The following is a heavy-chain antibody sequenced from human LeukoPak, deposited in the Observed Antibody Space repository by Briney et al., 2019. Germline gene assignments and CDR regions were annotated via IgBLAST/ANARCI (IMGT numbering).Heavy chain of an antibody. V-gene: IGHV1-46*01. J-gene: IGHJ4*02. Sequence: ASVKVSCKASGYTFTSYYMHWVRQAPGQGLEWMGIINPSGGSTSYAQKFQGRVTMTRDTSTSTVYMELSSLRSEDTAVYYCARGTMVRGVLKGPLDYWGQGTLVTVSS. CDR2: INPSGGST. CDR1: GYTFTSYY. CDR3: ARGTMVRGVLKGPLDY. D-gene: IGHD3-10*01.